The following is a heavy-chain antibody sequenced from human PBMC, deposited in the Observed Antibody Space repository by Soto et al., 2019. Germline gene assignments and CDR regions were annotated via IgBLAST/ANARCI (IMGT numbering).Heavy chain of an antibody. CDR1: GYTFTSYG. J-gene: IGHJ4*02. CDR2: ISAYNGNT. D-gene: IGHD3-22*01. V-gene: IGHV1-18*01. CDR3: ARTIDIYYDSSGANFDY. Sequence: GASVKVSCKASGYTFTSYGISWVRQAPGQGLEWMGWISAYNGNTNYAQKLQGRVTMTTDTSTSTAYMELRSLRSDDTAVYYCARTIDIYYDSSGANFDYWGQGTLVTVSS.